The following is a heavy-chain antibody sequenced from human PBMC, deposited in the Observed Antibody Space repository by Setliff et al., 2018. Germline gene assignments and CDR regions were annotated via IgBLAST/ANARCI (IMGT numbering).Heavy chain of an antibody. Sequence: SETLSLTCTLSGDSISRSTYYWGWIRQSPGKGLDWIGTVDRSGNTFYNPSLRSRVTISVDTSKNQISLKLNSVTAADTAVYYCAGGGGWIQLFDYWGLGTQVTVSS. CDR2: VDRSGNT. D-gene: IGHD5-18*01. J-gene: IGHJ4*02. CDR1: GDSISRSTYY. CDR3: AGGGGWIQLFDY. V-gene: IGHV4-39*01.